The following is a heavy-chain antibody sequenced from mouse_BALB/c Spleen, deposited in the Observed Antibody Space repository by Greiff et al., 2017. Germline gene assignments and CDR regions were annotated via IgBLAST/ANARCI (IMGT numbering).Heavy chain of an antibody. D-gene: IGHD2-4*01. CDR2: ISSGGST. V-gene: IGHV5-6-5*01. CDR1: GFTFSSYA. J-gene: IGHJ4*01. Sequence: EVKVVESGGGLVKPGGSLKLSCAASGFTFSSYAMSWVRQTPEKRLEWVASISSGGSTYYPDSVKGRFTISRDNARNILYLQMSSLRSEDTAMYYCARGGITGDYYAMDYWGQGTSVTVSS. CDR3: ARGGITGDYYAMDY.